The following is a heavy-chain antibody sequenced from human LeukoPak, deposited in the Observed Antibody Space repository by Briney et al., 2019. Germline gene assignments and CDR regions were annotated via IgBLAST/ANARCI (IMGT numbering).Heavy chain of an antibody. D-gene: IGHD6-13*01. CDR2: IKQDGSEK. CDR3: ARSIIAAAGFDAFDI. Sequence: GGSLRLSCAASGFTFSSYWMSWVRQAPGKGLEWVANIKQDGSEKYYVDSVKGRFTISRDNAKNSLYLQMNSLRAEDTAVYYCARSIIAAAGFDAFDIWGQGTMVTVSS. J-gene: IGHJ3*02. V-gene: IGHV3-7*01. CDR1: GFTFSSYW.